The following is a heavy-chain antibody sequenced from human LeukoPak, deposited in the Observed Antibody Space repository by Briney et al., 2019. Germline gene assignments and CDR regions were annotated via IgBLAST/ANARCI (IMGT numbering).Heavy chain of an antibody. CDR2: IYSSGNT. CDR1: GGSISSGNYY. V-gene: IGHV4-61*02. CDR3: ARGVKKNYGFWSGYPDY. Sequence: SETLSLTCTVSGGSISSGNYYWSWIRQPAGKGLEWIGLIYSSGNTNYNPALKSRVTVSADTSKNQFSLKLRSVTAADTALYYCARGVKKNYGFWSGYPDYWGQGTLVTVSS. D-gene: IGHD3-3*01. J-gene: IGHJ4*02.